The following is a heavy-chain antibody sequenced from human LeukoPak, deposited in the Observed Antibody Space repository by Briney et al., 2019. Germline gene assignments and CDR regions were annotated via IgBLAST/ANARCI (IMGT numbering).Heavy chain of an antibody. J-gene: IGHJ3*02. CDR3: ATDRPLPNLYDAFDI. CDR1: GYTLTELS. V-gene: IGHV1-24*01. D-gene: IGHD3-16*01. CDR2: FDPEDGET. Sequence: ASVTVSCKVSGYTLTELSMHWARQAPGKGLEWMGGFDPEDGETIYAQKFQGRVTMTEDTSTDTEYMEVSSLRAEDTALYYCATDRPLPNLYDAFDIWGQGTMVTVSS.